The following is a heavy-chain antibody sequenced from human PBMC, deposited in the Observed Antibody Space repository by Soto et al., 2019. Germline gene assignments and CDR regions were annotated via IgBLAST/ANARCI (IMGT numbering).Heavy chain of an antibody. D-gene: IGHD6-13*01. J-gene: IGHJ5*02. CDR3: GIDLAIAAAGAAFDP. CDR2: ISYDGSNK. Sequence: QVQLVESGGGVVQPGRSLRLSCAASGFTFSSYGMHWVRQAPGKGLGWVAVISYDGSNKYYADSVKGRFTISRDNSKNTLYLQMNSLRAEDTAVYYCGIDLAIAAAGAAFDPWGQGTLVTVSS. V-gene: IGHV3-30*03. CDR1: GFTFSSYG.